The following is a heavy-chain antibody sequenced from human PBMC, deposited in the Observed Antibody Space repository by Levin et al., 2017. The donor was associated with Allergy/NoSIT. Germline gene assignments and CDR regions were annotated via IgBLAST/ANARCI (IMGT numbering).Heavy chain of an antibody. Sequence: GGSLRLSCAASGFTFSAFVVNWVRQAPGKGLEWVSVISVSGDTTFYADSVQGRFTISRDNSKNTLFLQMDSLRVEDTAIYYCARSPSDFLGGYGMDVWGQGTTVAVSS. CDR2: ISVSGDTT. CDR1: GFTFSAFV. J-gene: IGHJ6*02. V-gene: IGHV3-23*01. D-gene: IGHD3-16*01. CDR3: ARSPSDFLGGYGMDV.